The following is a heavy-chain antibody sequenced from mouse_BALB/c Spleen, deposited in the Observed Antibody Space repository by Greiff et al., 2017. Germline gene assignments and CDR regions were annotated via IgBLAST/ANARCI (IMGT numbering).Heavy chain of an antibody. D-gene: IGHD1-1*02. CDR3: ARDRGNYAMDY. CDR1: GFTFSSYG. V-gene: IGHV5-6-3*01. CDR2: INSNGGST. J-gene: IGHJ4*01. Sequence: EVQLQQSGGGLVQPGGSLKLSCAASGFTFSSYGMSWVRQTPDKRLELVATINSNGGSTYYPDSVKGRFTISRDNAKNTLYLQMSSLKSEDTAMYYCARDRGNYAMDYWGQGTSVTVSS.